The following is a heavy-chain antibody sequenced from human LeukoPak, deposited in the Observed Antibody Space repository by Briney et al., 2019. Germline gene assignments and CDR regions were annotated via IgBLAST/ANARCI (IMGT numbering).Heavy chain of an antibody. CDR1: GFTFSSYW. CDR3: ARGDHDFWSGYPYYYYYMDV. CDR2: INSDGSST. J-gene: IGHJ6*03. V-gene: IGHV3-74*01. Sequence: GGSLRLSCAASGFTFSSYWMHWVRQAPGKGLVWVSRINSDGSSTSYADSVKGRFTISRDNAKNTLYLQMNSLRAEDTAVYYCARGDHDFWSGYPYYYYYMDVWGKGTTVTVSS. D-gene: IGHD3-3*01.